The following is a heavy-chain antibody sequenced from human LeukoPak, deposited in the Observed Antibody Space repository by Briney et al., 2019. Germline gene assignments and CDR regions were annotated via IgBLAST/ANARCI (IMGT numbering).Heavy chain of an antibody. D-gene: IGHD6-13*01. V-gene: IGHV4-38-2*02. CDR3: ARERYRDSSPQDYY. CDR1: GYSISSGYY. CDR2: IYHSGCT. J-gene: IGHJ4*02. Sequence: PSETLSLTCTVSGYSISSGYYWGWIRQPPGKGLEWIGSIYHSGCTYYNPSLKSRVTISVDTSKNQFSLKLSSVTAADTAVYYCARERYRDSSPQDYYWGQGTLVTVSS.